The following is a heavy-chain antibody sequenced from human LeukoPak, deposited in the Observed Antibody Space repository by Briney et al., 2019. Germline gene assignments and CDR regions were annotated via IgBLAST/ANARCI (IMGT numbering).Heavy chain of an antibody. D-gene: IGHD3-10*01. Sequence: PGGSLRLSCAASGFTFSSYAMSWVRQAPGKGLEWVSAISGSGGSTYYADSVKGRFTISRDNSKNTLYLQMNSLRAEDTAVYYCAKDPSVWFGEFLNWFDPWGQGTLVTVSS. CDR3: AKDPSVWFGEFLNWFDP. CDR2: ISGSGGST. CDR1: GFTFSSYA. J-gene: IGHJ5*02. V-gene: IGHV3-23*01.